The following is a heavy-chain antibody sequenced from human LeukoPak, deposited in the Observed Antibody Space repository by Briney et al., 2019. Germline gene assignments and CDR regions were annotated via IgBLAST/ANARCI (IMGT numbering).Heavy chain of an antibody. J-gene: IGHJ4*02. Sequence: GGSLRLSCAASGFTFSSYSMNWVRQAPGKGLEWVSSISSSSTYMYYADSVKGRFTISRDNAKNSLFLQMNSLRAEDTAVYYCARDIYCGGDCHYYFDYWGQGTLVTVSS. CDR1: GFTFSSYS. D-gene: IGHD2-21*01. CDR3: ARDIYCGGDCHYYFDY. CDR2: ISSSSTYM. V-gene: IGHV3-21*01.